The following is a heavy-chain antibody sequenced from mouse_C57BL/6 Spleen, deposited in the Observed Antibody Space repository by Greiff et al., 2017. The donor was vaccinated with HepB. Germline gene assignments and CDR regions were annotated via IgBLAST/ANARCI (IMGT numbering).Heavy chain of an antibody. D-gene: IGHD1-1*01. CDR1: GFTFSDYG. Sequence: DVMLVESGGGLVKPGGSLKLSCAASGFTFSDYGMHWVRQAPEKGLEWVAYISSGSSTIYYADTVKGRFTISRDNAKNTLFLQMTSLRSEDTAMYYCARSTTVVDWYFDVWSTGTTVTVAS. CDR3: ARSTTVVDWYFDV. J-gene: IGHJ1*03. V-gene: IGHV5-17*01. CDR2: ISSGSSTI.